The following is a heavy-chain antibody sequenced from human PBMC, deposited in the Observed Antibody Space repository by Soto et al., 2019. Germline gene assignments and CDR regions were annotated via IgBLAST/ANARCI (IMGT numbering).Heavy chain of an antibody. CDR1: GFTFSSYG. V-gene: IGHV3-30*18. CDR2: ISYDGSNK. J-gene: IGHJ4*02. Sequence: QVQLVESGGGVVQPGRSLRLSCAASGFTFSSYGMYWVRQAPGKGLEWVAVISYDGSNKYYADSVKGRFTISRDNSKNTLYLQMNSLRAEDTAVYYCAKEGYCSGGSCPDYWGQGTLVTVSS. D-gene: IGHD2-15*01. CDR3: AKEGYCSGGSCPDY.